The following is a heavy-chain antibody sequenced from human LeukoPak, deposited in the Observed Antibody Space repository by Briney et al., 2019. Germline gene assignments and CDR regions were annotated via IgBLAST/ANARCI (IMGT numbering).Heavy chain of an antibody. CDR2: ISFDGSNK. J-gene: IGHJ4*02. Sequence: GGSLRLSCAASGFTFSSYGMHWVRQAPGKGLEWVAVISFDGSNKYYADSVKGRFTISRDNSKSTLYLQMNSLRAEDTAVYYCAAGSRNYYDSSGLFDYWGQGTLVTVSS. CDR3: AAGSRNYYDSSGLFDY. V-gene: IGHV3-30*03. D-gene: IGHD3-22*01. CDR1: GFTFSSYG.